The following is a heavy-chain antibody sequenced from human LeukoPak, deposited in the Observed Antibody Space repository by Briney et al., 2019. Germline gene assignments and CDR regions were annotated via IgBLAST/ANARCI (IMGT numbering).Heavy chain of an antibody. J-gene: IGHJ3*02. CDR3: AKDGLVRGVTKYDAFDI. V-gene: IGHV3-23*01. Sequence: GGSLGLSCAASGFTFSSYAMSWVRQAPGKGLEWVSAISGSGVNTYFPDSVKGRFTISRDNSKNTVYLQMNNLRAEDTAVYYCAKDGLVRGVTKYDAFDIWGQGTMVTVSS. D-gene: IGHD3-10*01. CDR1: GFTFSSYA. CDR2: ISGSGVNT.